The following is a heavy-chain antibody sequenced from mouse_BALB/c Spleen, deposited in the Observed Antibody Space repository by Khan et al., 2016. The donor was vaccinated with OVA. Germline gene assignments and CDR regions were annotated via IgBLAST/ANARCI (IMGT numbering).Heavy chain of an antibody. V-gene: IGHV3-6*02. J-gene: IGHJ1*01. CDR3: ARGGAVVPYWYFDV. CDR2: ISYDGSN. D-gene: IGHD1-1*01. CDR1: GYSITSGYR. Sequence: EVQLQESGPGLVKPSQSLSLTCSVTGYSITSGYRWNWIRQFPGNKLEWMGYISYDGSNNYNPSLINRISITRDTSKNQFFRKLYSVTPEDTATSYCARGGAVVPYWYFDVWGAGTTVTVSS.